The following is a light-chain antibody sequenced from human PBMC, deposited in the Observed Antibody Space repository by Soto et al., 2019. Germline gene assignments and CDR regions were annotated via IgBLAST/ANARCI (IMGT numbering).Light chain of an antibody. Sequence: DIQMTQSPSSVSASVGDRVTISCRASQGISSRLAWYQQKPGKAPNLLIYAASSLQSGVASRFSGSGSETDFTLTIGSLQPEDFATYYCHQSNSFPLTFGGGTKVEIK. CDR3: HQSNSFPLT. V-gene: IGKV1-12*01. CDR2: AAS. J-gene: IGKJ4*01. CDR1: QGISSR.